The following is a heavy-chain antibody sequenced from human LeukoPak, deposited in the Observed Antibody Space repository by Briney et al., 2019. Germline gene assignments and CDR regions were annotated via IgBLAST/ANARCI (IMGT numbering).Heavy chain of an antibody. Sequence: GGSLRLSCAASGFTFNYYAMSWVRQAPGKGLEWVSGISDNEGRTYYTDSVRGRFTISRDSSKNTVCLQMNSLRAEDTAVYYCASGGLGARKYYSDPFHYWGQGTLVTVSS. CDR3: ASGGLGARKYYSDPFHY. V-gene: IGHV3-23*01. CDR1: GFTFNYYA. J-gene: IGHJ4*02. CDR2: ISDNEGRT. D-gene: IGHD3-10*01.